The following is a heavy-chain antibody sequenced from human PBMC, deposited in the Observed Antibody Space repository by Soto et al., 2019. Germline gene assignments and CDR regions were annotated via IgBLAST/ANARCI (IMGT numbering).Heavy chain of an antibody. CDR2: IHGDVSDT. D-gene: IGHD6-19*01. CDR1: GFTFSRYC. V-gene: IGHV3-74*01. CDR3: ARGWPAVGASDVFDN. J-gene: IGHJ3*02. Sequence: XVSLRLYFAASGFTFSRYCMHWVRQVPGKGLVWVSRIHGDVSDTSYADSVRGRFTISRDNAKNTLHLQMNNLKVEDTAVYYCARGWPAVGASDVFDNCGQRTMVTVS.